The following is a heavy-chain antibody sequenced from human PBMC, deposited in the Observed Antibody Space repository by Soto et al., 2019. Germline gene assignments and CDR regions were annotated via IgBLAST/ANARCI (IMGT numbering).Heavy chain of an antibody. J-gene: IGHJ5*02. CDR3: ARLYCSSSTCDSWFDP. V-gene: IGHV5-10-1*01. Sequence: GESLKISCTGFGYTFTTFWISWVHQMPGRGLEWMGRIDPRDSYTNYSPSFQGHVTISGDKSISTVYLQWASLKASDTAMYYCARLYCSSSTCDSWFDPWGQGTLVTVSS. D-gene: IGHD2-2*01. CDR2: IDPRDSYT. CDR1: GYTFTTFW.